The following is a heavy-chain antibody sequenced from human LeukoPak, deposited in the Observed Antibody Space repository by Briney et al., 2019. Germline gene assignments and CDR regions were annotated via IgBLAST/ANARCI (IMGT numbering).Heavy chain of an antibody. Sequence: KPSETLSLTCTASGGSISSSSYYWGWIRQPPGKGLEWIGSIYYSGSTYYNPSLKSRVTISVDTSKNQFSLKLSSVTAADTAVYYCARDSIPTDYWGQGTLVTVSS. CDR3: ARDSIPTDY. J-gene: IGHJ4*02. V-gene: IGHV4-39*07. CDR2: IYYSGST. CDR1: GGSISSSSYY.